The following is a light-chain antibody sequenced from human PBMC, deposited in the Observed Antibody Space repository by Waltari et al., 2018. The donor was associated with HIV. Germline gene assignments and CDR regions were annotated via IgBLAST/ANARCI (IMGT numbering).Light chain of an antibody. CDR2: DAS. V-gene: IGKV3-11*01. Sequence: EIVLTQSPATLSLSPVGRATLACRASQSVSSYLAWYQQKPGQAPRLLIYDASNRATGIPARFSGSGSATDFTLTISRLEPDALAVYDCEQRSKWPPGSTSGQGTRLEMK. CDR1: QSVSSY. CDR3: EQRSKWPPGST. J-gene: IGKJ5*01.